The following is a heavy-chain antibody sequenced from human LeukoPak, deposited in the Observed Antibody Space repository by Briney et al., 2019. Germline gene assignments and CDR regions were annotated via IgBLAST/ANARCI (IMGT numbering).Heavy chain of an antibody. CDR1: GYTFTGYY. J-gene: IGHJ5*02. Sequence: VASVKVSCKASGYTFTGYYMHWVRQAPGQGLEWMGGIIPIFGTANYAQKFQGRVTITADKSTSTAYMELSSLRSEDTAVYYCARGYSYVSWFDPWGQGTLVTVSS. CDR2: IIPIFGTA. V-gene: IGHV1-69*06. CDR3: ARGYSYVSWFDP. D-gene: IGHD5-18*01.